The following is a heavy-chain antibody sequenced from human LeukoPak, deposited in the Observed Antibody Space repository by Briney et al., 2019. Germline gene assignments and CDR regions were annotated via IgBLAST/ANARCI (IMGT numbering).Heavy chain of an antibody. CDR1: GGSFSDYY. CDR2: IYHSGST. V-gene: IGHV4-34*01. D-gene: IGHD2-21*02. J-gene: IGHJ4*02. Sequence: SETLSLTCAVYGGSFSDYYWSWIRQPPGKGLEWIGSIYHSGSTYYNPSLKSRVTISVDTSKNQFSLKLSSVTAADTAVYYCARAPKYCGGDCYPDYWGQGTLVTVSS. CDR3: ARAPKYCGGDCYPDY.